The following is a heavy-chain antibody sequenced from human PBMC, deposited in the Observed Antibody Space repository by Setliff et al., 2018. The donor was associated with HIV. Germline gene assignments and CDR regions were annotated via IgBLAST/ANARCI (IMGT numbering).Heavy chain of an antibody. CDR3: ARRSRSCSVDCYYYFDS. J-gene: IGHJ4*02. V-gene: IGHV4-31*03. CDR1: GDSLTSGAYY. D-gene: IGHD2-21*01. CDR2: IFYSGNS. Sequence: SETLSLTCTVSGDSLTSGAYYWNWVRQHPGKGLEWIGYIFYSGNSYYNPSLKSRVTMSVDTSKNEFSLKLSSVTAADTAVYYCARRSRSCSVDCYYYFDSWGQGTLVTVSS.